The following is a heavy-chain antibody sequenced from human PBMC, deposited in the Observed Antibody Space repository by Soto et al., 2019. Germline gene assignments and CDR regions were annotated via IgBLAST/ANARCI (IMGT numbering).Heavy chain of an antibody. CDR1: GYTFTSYG. J-gene: IGHJ6*02. V-gene: IGHV1-18*01. D-gene: IGHD3-3*01. Sequence: ASVKVSCKASGYTFTSYGISWVRQAPGQGLEWMGWISAYNGNTNYAQKLQGRVTMTTDTSTSTAYMELTRLRSDDTAVYYCARDHSTRFFAPSSYQMWYYYYYGMDVWGQGTTVTVSS. CDR2: ISAYNGNT. CDR3: ARDHSTRFFAPSSYQMWYYYYYGMDV.